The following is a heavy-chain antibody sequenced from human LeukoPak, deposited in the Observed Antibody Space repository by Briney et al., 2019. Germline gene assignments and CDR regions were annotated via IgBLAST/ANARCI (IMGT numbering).Heavy chain of an antibody. CDR1: GFTFSSYG. CDR2: ISGSGGST. CDR3: AKDLRYFDWLYTLGY. V-gene: IGHV3-23*01. Sequence: PGGSLRLSCAASGFTFSSYGMSWVRQAPGKGLEWVSAISGSGGSTYYADSVKGRFTISRDNSKNTLYLQLNSLRAEDTAVYYCAKDLRYFDWLYTLGYSGHGTLVTASS. D-gene: IGHD3-9*01. J-gene: IGHJ4*01.